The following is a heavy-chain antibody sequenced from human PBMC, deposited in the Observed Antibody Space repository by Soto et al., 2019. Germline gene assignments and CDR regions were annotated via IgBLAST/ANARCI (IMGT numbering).Heavy chain of an antibody. D-gene: IGHD3-22*01. J-gene: IGHJ4*02. CDR3: ARDRDSSGYHFDY. CDR2: ISYDGSNK. CDR1: GFTFRSYA. V-gene: IGHV3-30-3*01. Sequence: QVQLVESGGGVVQPGRSLRLSCAASGFTFRSYAMHWVRQAPGKGLEWVAVISYDGSNKYYADSVKGRFTISRDNSKSTLYLQMNSLRAQDTAVYYCARDRDSSGYHFDYWGQGTLVTVSS.